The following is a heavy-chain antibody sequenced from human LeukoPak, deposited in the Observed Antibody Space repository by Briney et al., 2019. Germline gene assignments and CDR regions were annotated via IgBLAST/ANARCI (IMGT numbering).Heavy chain of an antibody. D-gene: IGHD2-15*01. Sequence: GASVKVSCKASGYTFTSYYMHWVRQAPGQGLEWMGIINPSGGSTSYAQKFHGRVTMTRDMSTSTVYMELSSLRSEDTAVYYCATTSCSGGRCPRADAFDIWGQGTMVTVSS. V-gene: IGHV1-46*01. CDR3: ATTSCSGGRCPRADAFDI. CDR2: INPSGGST. CDR1: GYTFTSYY. J-gene: IGHJ3*02.